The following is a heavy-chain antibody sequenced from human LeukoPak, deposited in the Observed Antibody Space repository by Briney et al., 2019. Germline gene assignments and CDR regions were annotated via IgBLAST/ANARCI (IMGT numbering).Heavy chain of an antibody. CDR2: IDSYGDST. V-gene: IGHV3-64D*06. CDR3: VKVAYSDYGFFDY. CDR1: GFTFNTFP. J-gene: IGHJ4*02. D-gene: IGHD5-12*01. Sequence: GGSLRLSCSASGFTFNTFPMHWVRQAPGKGLESVSAIDSYGDSTYYADSVKGRFSISRDNSKNTLYLQMSSLRAEDTALYYCVKVAYSDYGFFDYWGQGNLVTVSS.